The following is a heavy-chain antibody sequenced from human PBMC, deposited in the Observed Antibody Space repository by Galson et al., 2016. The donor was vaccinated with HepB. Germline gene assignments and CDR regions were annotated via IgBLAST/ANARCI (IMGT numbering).Heavy chain of an antibody. D-gene: IGHD7-27*01. J-gene: IGHJ3*01. CDR1: GFSFRNTA. CDR3: ATRRTWGYAFDL. CDR2: ITGTSAST. V-gene: IGHV3-23*01. Sequence: SLRLSCAASGFSFRNTAMTWVRQAPGQGLQWVSAITGTSASTYYADSVKGRFTISRDNSKNTTYLQMDSLTADDTAVYYCATRRTWGYAFDLWGQGTRVTVSA.